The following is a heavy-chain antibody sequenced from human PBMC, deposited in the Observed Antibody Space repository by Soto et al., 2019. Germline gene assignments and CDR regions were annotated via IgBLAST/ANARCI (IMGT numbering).Heavy chain of an antibody. CDR1: GFTFSSYS. CDR3: ARDCCRQGMVPSCWSYGMDV. D-gene: IGHD6-19*01. J-gene: IGHJ6*02. V-gene: IGHV3-30-3*01. CDR2: ISYVGSNK. Sequence: GVSLRLSCAASGFTFSSYSMHWVRQAPGKGLEWVAVISYVGSNKYYADSAKGRFTISRDNSKNTLYLQMNSLRAEDTAVYYCARDCCRQGMVPSCWSYGMDVWGQGTTVTVSS.